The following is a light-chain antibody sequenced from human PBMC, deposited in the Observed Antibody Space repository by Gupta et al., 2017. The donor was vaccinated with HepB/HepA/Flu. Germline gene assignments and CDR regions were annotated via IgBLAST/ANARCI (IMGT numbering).Light chain of an antibody. CDR1: QSVNHY. V-gene: IGKV3-20*01. CDR3: QQDDRSQT. Sequence: EIVLTQSPGTLSLSPGERVTLSCRASQSVNHYLAWYQQKPGQAPRLLIYGASSRATGIPDRFSGSGSGTDFTLTISRLEPEDFAVYYCQQDDRSQTFGQGTKVEIK. CDR2: GAS. J-gene: IGKJ1*01.